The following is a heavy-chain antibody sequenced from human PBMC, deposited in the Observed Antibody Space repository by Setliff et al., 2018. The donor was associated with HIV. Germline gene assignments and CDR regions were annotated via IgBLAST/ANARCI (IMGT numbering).Heavy chain of an antibody. Sequence: TLSLTCAVSGYSISSSHWWGWIRQPPGKGLEWIGYIYYSGSTNYNPSLKSRVTMSVDTSKNRFSLKLGSVTAADTAVYFCSTVVTLAYCHDGLCPAFDSWGQGAQVTVSS. V-gene: IGHV4-28*01. D-gene: IGHD2-8*01. CDR2: IYYSGST. CDR3: STVVTLAYCHDGLCPAFDS. CDR1: GYSISSSHW. J-gene: IGHJ4*02.